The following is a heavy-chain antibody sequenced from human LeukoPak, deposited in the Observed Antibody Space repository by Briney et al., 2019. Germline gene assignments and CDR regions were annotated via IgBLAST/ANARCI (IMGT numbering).Heavy chain of an antibody. D-gene: IGHD6-13*01. CDR3: ARDSIAAAGTGGYGMDV. V-gene: IGHV4-61*01. CDR2: IYYSGST. CDR1: GGSISSSSYY. J-gene: IGHJ6*02. Sequence: PSETLSLTCTVSGGSISSSSYYWGWIRQPPGKGLEWIGYIYYSGSTNYNPSLKSRVTISVDTSKNQFSLKLSSVTAADTAVYYCARDSIAAAGTGGYGMDVWGQGTTVTVSS.